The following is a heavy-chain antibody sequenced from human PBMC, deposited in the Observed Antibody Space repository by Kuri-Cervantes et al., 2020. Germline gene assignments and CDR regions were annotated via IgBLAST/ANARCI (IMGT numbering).Heavy chain of an antibody. D-gene: IGHD3-9*01. CDR3: ARLGYNYDILTGYYYYMDV. CDR2: ISGSGGST. J-gene: IGHJ6*03. V-gene: IGHV3-23*01. CDR1: GFTFSTYA. Sequence: ESLKISCAASGFTFSTYAMTWVRQAPGKGLEWVSAISGSGGSTSYADSVEGRFTISRDNSKNTLYLQMDSLRAEDTAVYYCARLGYNYDILTGYYYYMDVWGKGTTVTVSS.